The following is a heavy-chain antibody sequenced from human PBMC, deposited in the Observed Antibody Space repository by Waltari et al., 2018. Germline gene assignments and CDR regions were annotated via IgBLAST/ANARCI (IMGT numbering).Heavy chain of an antibody. CDR3: ARVGHYYDSSGYRLLYYYYGMDV. J-gene: IGHJ6*02. CDR1: GGSFSGYY. V-gene: IGHV4-34*01. CDR2: INHIGRT. Sequence: QVQLQQWGAGLLKPSETLSLTCAVYGGSFSGYYWSWIRQPPGKGLEWIGEINHIGRTNYNPSLKSRVTISVDTSKNQFSLKLSSVTAADTAVYYCARVGHYYDSSGYRLLYYYYGMDVWGQGTTVTVSS. D-gene: IGHD3-22*01.